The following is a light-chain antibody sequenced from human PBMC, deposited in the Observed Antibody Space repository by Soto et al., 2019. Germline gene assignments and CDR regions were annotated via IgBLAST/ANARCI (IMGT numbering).Light chain of an antibody. CDR3: SSFTRISPYVA. CDR2: DVS. V-gene: IGLV2-14*03. Sequence: QSALTQPASVSGSPGQSITISCTGTSSDVGGYNYVSWYQQHPGKAPKFIIYDVSNRPSGVSNRFSGSKSGNTASLTISGLQAEDEADYYCSSFTRISPYVAFGGGTKLTVL. CDR1: SSDVGGYNY. J-gene: IGLJ2*01.